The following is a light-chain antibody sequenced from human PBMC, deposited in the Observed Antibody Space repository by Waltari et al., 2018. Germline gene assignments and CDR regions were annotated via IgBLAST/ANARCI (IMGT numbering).Light chain of an antibody. CDR2: AAS. V-gene: IGKV1-12*01. J-gene: IGKJ4*01. Sequence: DIQLTQSPSSLSASLGDSVTITCRASQPISTWLAWYQQKPGTAPKLLIYAASKLQSGVPSRFSGRGSGTYFTLAIRSLQPEDFATYYGHHTNSFPVTFGGGTKVEI. CDR1: QPISTW. CDR3: HHTNSFPVT.